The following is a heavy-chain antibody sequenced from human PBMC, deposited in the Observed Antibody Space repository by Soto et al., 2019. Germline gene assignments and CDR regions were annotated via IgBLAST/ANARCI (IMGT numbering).Heavy chain of an antibody. V-gene: IGHV4-34*01. CDR1: GGSFSGYQ. CDR3: ARGVILWFGELSRRRGYHSYMDV. CDR2: INDGGNI. J-gene: IGHJ6*03. Sequence: QVQLQQWGAGLLKPSETLSLTCAVYGGSFSGYQWSWIRQTPGKGLEWIGEINDGGNINYNPSLKSRVTILLDTPKKQISLKLSSVTAAASAVYYCARGVILWFGELSRRRGYHSYMDVWGKGTTVTVSS. D-gene: IGHD3-10*01.